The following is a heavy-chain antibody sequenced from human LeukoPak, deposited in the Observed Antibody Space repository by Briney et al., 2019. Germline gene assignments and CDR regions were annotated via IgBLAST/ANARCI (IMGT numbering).Heavy chain of an antibody. Sequence: ASVKVSCKASEYTFTGYYMHWVRQAPGQGLEWMGWINPNSGGTNYAQKFQGRVTMTRDTSISTAYMELSRLRSDDTAVYYCARVYGDYGLGYFDYWGQGTLVTVSS. CDR2: INPNSGGT. D-gene: IGHD4-17*01. V-gene: IGHV1-2*02. CDR3: ARVYGDYGLGYFDY. CDR1: EYTFTGYY. J-gene: IGHJ4*02.